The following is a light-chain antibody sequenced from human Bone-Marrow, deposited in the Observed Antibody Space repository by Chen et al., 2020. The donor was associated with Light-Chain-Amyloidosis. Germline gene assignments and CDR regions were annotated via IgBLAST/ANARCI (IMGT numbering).Light chain of an antibody. Sequence: SYVLTQPSSVSVAPGQTAPIAGGGNNMGSTSVHWYKQPPGQAPLLVVYDDSDRPSGIPERLSGSNSGNTATLTISRVEAGDEADYYCQVWDRSSDRPVFGGGTKLTVL. V-gene: IGLV3-21*02. J-gene: IGLJ3*02. CDR1: NMGSTS. CDR3: QVWDRSSDRPV. CDR2: DDS.